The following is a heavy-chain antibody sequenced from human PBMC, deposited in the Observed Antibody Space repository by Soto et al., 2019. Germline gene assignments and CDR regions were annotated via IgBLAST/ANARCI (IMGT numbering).Heavy chain of an antibody. CDR3: ARLPYDWDAFDI. V-gene: IGHV4-30-4*01. Sequence: SETLSLTCSVSGGSINNDDYYWSWIRQPPGKGLEWLGYINHSGGAYYNPSLSRRVTISMDASKMLFSLRLSSVTAADTAVYFCARLPYDWDAFDIWGQGTMVTVPS. D-gene: IGHD3-16*01. CDR1: GGSINNDDYY. CDR2: INHSGGA. J-gene: IGHJ3*02.